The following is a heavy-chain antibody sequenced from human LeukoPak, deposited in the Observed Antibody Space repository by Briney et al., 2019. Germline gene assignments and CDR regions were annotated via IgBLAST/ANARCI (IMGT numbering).Heavy chain of an antibody. CDR3: ARGGYRSSTSRPFDY. V-gene: IGHV4-34*01. Sequence: SETLSLTCAVYGGSFSGYYWSWMRQPPGKGLEGIGEINHSGSTNYNPSLTSRVTISVDPSKNQFSLKLSSVTAADTAVYYCARGGYRSSTSRPFDYWGQGTLVTVSS. D-gene: IGHD2-2*01. J-gene: IGHJ4*02. CDR2: INHSGST. CDR1: GGSFSGYY.